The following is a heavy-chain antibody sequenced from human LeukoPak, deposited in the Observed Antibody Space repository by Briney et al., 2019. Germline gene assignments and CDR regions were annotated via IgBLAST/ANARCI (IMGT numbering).Heavy chain of an antibody. CDR2: INVGSSTI. V-gene: IGHV3-48*01. CDR1: GGTFSSYA. Sequence: ASVKVSCKASGGTFSSYAMKWVRQAPGKGLEWVSYINVGSSTIFYADSVKGRFTISRDNAKNSLYLQMNSLRAEDTAVYYCAKGLGAGFSSPFDYWGQGTLVTVSS. D-gene: IGHD3-10*01. CDR3: AKGLGAGFSSPFDY. J-gene: IGHJ4*02.